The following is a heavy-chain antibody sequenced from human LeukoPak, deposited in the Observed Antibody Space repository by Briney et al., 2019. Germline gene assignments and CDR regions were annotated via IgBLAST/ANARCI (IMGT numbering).Heavy chain of an antibody. V-gene: IGHV3-30*04. J-gene: IGHJ1*01. Sequence: GTSLRLSCTASGFTFSAYALHWVRQAPGKGLEWVAVISHDESNYYYAESVKGRFSISRDDSKNTLVLQMNSLTTEDAGVYYCARARTGSYHSPFEYWGPGTLVTVSS. D-gene: IGHD3-10*01. CDR3: ARARTGSYHSPFEY. CDR1: GFTFSAYA. CDR2: ISHDESNY.